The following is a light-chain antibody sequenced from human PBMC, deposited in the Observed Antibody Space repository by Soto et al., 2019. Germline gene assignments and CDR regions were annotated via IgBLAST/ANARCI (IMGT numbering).Light chain of an antibody. CDR2: RND. V-gene: IGLV1-40*01. CDR1: SSNIGAGYD. CDR3: QSFDSSLRDYV. Sequence: QSVLTQPPSVSGAPGQRVTISCTGSSSNIGAGYDVHWYQHLPGTAPKLLIYRNDNRPSGVPDRFSGSKSGTSASLAITGLQAEDEADYYCQSFDSSLRDYVFGTGTKLTV. J-gene: IGLJ1*01.